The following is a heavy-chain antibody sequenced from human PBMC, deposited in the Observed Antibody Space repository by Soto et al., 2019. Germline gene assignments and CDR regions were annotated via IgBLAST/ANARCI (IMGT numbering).Heavy chain of an antibody. CDR3: ARAMDIGMASKDNWFDP. V-gene: IGHV3-30-3*01. CDR2: ISYDENNS. D-gene: IGHD2-2*03. J-gene: IGHJ5*02. Sequence: QVQLVESGGGVVQPGRSLRLSCAASGFTFRSYAMHWVRQAPGKGLEWVATISYDENNSYYTDSGKGRFTISRDNSKNTVYLQVNSLRDEDTAVYYCARAMDIGMASKDNWFDPWGQGTLVTVSS. CDR1: GFTFRSYA.